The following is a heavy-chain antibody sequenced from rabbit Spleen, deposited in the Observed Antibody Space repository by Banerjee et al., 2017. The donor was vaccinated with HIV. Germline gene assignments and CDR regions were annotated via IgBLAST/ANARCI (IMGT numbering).Heavy chain of an antibody. CDR3: ARDTSSSFSSYGMDL. V-gene: IGHV1S40*01. J-gene: IGHJ6*01. CDR1: GFSFDSGSGFSFTSGYD. CDR2: IDTGSSGFT. Sequence: QSLEESGGGLVKPGASLTLTCTASGFSFDSGSGFSFTSGYDMSWVRLAPGKGLEWIACIDTGSSGFTYFASWAEGRFPISKTSSTTVTLQMTSLTAADTATYFCARDTSSSFSSYGMDLWGPGTLVTVS. D-gene: IGHD1-1*01.